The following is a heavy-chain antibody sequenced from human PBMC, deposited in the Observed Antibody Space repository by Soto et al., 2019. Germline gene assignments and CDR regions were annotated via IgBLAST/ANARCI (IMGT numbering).Heavy chain of an antibody. CDR3: GLALAARALYFDY. D-gene: IGHD6-6*01. Sequence: PGESLKISCKGSGYSFTSYWIGWVRQMPGKGLEWMGIIYPGDSDTRYSPSFQGQVTISADKSISTAYLQWSSLKASDTAMYYCGLALAARALYFDYWGQGTLVTVSS. J-gene: IGHJ4*02. CDR1: GYSFTSYW. V-gene: IGHV5-51*01. CDR2: IYPGDSDT.